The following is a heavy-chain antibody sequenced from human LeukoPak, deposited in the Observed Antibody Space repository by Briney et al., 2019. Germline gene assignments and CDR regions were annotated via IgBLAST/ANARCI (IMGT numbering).Heavy chain of an antibody. CDR3: TRGAGWLIDY. Sequence: SETLSLTCTVSDDSISDYYRGWIRQPPGKGLEWIGYFHNSGTSTYNPSLKSRVTISADTSKNQFSLKLNSLTTADTAVYYCTRGAGWLIDYWGQGILVTVTS. V-gene: IGHV4-59*01. D-gene: IGHD3-16*01. CDR1: DDSISDYY. J-gene: IGHJ4*02. CDR2: FHNSGTS.